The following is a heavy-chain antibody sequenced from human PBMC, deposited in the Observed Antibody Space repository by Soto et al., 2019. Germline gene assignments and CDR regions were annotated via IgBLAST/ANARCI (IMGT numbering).Heavy chain of an antibody. CDR3: ARVPETYYYDSSRYYFDF. V-gene: IGHV1-69*13. J-gene: IGHJ4*02. D-gene: IGHD3-22*01. CDR2: IIPIFGTA. Sequence: SVKVSCKAAGGTFSSYAISWVRQAPGQGLEWMGGIIPIFGTANYAQKFQGRVTITADESTSTAYMELSSLRSEDTAVYYCARVPETYYYDSSRYYFDFRGPGTLVTLSS. CDR1: GGTFSSYA.